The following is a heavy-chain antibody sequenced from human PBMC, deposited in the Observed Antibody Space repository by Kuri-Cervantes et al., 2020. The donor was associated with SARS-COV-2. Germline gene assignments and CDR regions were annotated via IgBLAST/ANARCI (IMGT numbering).Heavy chain of an antibody. CDR3: AREIRSFTMIVADAFDI. CDR1: GFTFSSYW. Sequence: GESLKISCAASGFTFSSYWMSWVRQAPGKGLEWVANIKQDGSEKYYVDSVKGRFTISRDNAKNSLYLQMNSLRAEDTAVYYCAREIRSFTMIVADAFDIWGQGTMVTVSS. D-gene: IGHD3-22*01. J-gene: IGHJ3*02. V-gene: IGHV3-7*01. CDR2: IKQDGSEK.